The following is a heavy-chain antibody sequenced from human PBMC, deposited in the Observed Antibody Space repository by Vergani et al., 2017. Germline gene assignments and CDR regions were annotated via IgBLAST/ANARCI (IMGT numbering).Heavy chain of an antibody. Sequence: QLHLQESGPGLVKPSETLSLTCTVSGGSITSSSYYWGWIRQPPGKGLEWIGNIYHSGGADYNPSLKGRVAISVDTSKNQFSLEMTSVTAADTAMYSCAGTESFIFRYCHWALWGQGTLVTVSS. D-gene: IGHD3-9*01. V-gene: IGHV4-39*01. CDR2: IYHSGGA. J-gene: IGHJ4*02. CDR3: AGTESFIFRYCHWAL. CDR1: GGSITSSSYY.